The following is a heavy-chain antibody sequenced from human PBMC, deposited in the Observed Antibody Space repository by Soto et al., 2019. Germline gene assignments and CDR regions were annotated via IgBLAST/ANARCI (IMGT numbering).Heavy chain of an antibody. CDR2: ISAYNGNT. D-gene: IGHD6-25*01. J-gene: IGHJ6*02. CDR1: GLTITSYG. Sequence: VSVQVSCQAFGLTITSYGISWVRHAPGQGLERIGWISAYNGNTHRGQKLQGRVTMTTNTSTSNAYMELRSLRSDERAVYYCAREVRGYRLDVWC. CDR3: AREVRGYRLDV. V-gene: IGHV1-18*01.